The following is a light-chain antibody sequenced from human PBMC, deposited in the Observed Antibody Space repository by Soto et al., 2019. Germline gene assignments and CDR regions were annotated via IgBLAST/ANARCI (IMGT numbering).Light chain of an antibody. CDR3: CSYAGSNSFAV. CDR1: SSDIGSYDR. J-gene: IGLJ2*01. CDR2: EDS. V-gene: IGLV2-23*02. Sequence: QSALTQPASVSGSPGQSITISCTGTSSDIGSYDRVSWYQRHPGKAPKLMIFEDSRRPSGISNRFSGSKSGNTASLTISGLHAEDEADYYCCSYAGSNSFAVFGGGTKLTVL.